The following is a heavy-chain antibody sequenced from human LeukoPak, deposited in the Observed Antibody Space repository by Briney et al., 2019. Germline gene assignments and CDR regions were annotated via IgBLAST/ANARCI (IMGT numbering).Heavy chain of an antibody. V-gene: IGHV1-8*01. J-gene: IGHJ6*02. CDR1: GYTFTSYD. D-gene: IGHD3-22*01. Sequence: ASVKVSCKASGYTFTSYDINWVRQATGQGLEWTGWMNPNSGNTGYAQKFQGRVTMTRNTSISTAYMELSSLRSEDTAVYYCARGGNYYDSSGYLYYYYGMDVWGQGTTVTVSS. CDR2: MNPNSGNT. CDR3: ARGGNYYDSSGYLYYYYGMDV.